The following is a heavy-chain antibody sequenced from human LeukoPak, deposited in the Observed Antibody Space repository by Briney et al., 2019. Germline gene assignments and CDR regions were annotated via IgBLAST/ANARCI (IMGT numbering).Heavy chain of an antibody. D-gene: IGHD6-19*01. CDR3: ARDFRYDSGWYLYYYYYYSMDV. CDR1: GFTFSSYA. CDR2: ISGSGGST. Sequence: GGSLRLSCAASGFTFSSYAMSWVRQAPGKGLEWVSAISGSGGSTYYADSVKGRFTISRDNSKNTLYLQMNSLRAEDTAVYYCARDFRYDSGWYLYYYYYYSMDVWGKGTTVTVSS. J-gene: IGHJ6*04. V-gene: IGHV3-23*01.